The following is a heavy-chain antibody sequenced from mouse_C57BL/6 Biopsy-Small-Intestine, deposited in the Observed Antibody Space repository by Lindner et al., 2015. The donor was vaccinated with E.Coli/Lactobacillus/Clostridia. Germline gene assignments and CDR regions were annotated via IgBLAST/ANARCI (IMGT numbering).Heavy chain of an antibody. J-gene: IGHJ4*01. Sequence: SVKVSCKASGGTFSNYPISWVRQAPGQGLEFMGGIIPIIDLVNYAQKFQGRVTMTSDTSTSTVYMDLSSLRSGDTAVYYCARGVMGVPSPYLDYWGQGTLVTVSS. CDR1: GGTFSNYP. V-gene: IGHV1S14*01. CDR3: ARGVMGVPSPYLDY. D-gene: IGHD2-3*01. CDR2: IIPIIDLV.